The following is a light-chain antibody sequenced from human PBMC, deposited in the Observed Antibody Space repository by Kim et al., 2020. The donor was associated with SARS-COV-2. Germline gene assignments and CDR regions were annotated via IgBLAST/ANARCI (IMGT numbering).Light chain of an antibody. CDR3: RSRDSSGKVV. CDR2: GKN. CDR1: SLRRYY. V-gene: IGLV3-19*01. Sequence: SSELTQDPAVSVALGQTVSITCQGDSLRRYYVSLYQRRPGQAPLLVIYGKNNRPSGIPDRLSGSSSGNTASLTITGAQAEDEADYYCRSRDSSGKVVFGGGTKLTVL. J-gene: IGLJ2*01.